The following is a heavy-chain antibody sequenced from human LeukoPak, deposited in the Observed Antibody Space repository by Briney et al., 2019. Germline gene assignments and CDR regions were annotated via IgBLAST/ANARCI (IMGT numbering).Heavy chain of an antibody. J-gene: IGHJ4*02. D-gene: IGHD5-12*01. V-gene: IGHV4-4*07. Sequence: SETLSLTCTVSGGSISSYYWSWIRQPAGKGLEWIGRIYTSGSTNYNPSLKSRVTISVDTSKNQFSLKLSSVTAADTAVYYCARVTGYDWESSYDYWGQGTLVTVSS. CDR2: IYTSGST. CDR3: ARVTGYDWESSYDY. CDR1: GGSISSYY.